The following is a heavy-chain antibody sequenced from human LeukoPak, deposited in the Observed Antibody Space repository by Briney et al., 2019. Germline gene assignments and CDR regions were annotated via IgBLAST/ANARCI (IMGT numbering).Heavy chain of an antibody. J-gene: IGHJ4*02. CDR2: IYPADSDT. CDR1: GYSFTDYW. V-gene: IGHV5-51*01. Sequence: GESLKISCQGPGYSFTDYWIGWVRQMPGKGLEWMGIIYPADSDTRYSPSFQGQVTISADKSISTAYLQWSSLRASDTAMYYCARLVSSRVFDYWGQGTLVTVSS. CDR3: ARLVSSRVFDY. D-gene: IGHD3-3*01.